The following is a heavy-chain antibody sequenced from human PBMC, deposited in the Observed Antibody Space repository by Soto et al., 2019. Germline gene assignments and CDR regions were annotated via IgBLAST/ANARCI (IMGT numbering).Heavy chain of an antibody. V-gene: IGHV1-46*03. CDR2: INPSGGST. Sequence: ASVKVSCKASGYTLTSYYMHWVRQAPGQGLEWMGIINPSGGSTNYAQKFQGRVTMTRDTSTSTVYMELSGLRSEDTAVYYFARGPPGYCSGSSCYGANFYYGMVVWG. J-gene: IGHJ6*02. CDR1: GYTLTSYY. D-gene: IGHD2-15*01. CDR3: ARGPPGYCSGSSCYGANFYYGMVV.